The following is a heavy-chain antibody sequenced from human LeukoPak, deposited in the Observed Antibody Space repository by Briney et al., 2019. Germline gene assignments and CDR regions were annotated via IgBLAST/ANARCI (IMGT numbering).Heavy chain of an antibody. Sequence: PGGSLRLSCAASGLTVSSNYMSWVRQAPGKGLEWVAITSYDGSNTHYADSVKGRFTISRDNSKNTLYLQMNSLRAEDTAVYYCAKDFGYFDGSGFVRYFQHWGQGTLVTVSS. V-gene: IGHV3-30*18. CDR3: AKDFGYFDGSGFVRYFQH. J-gene: IGHJ1*01. D-gene: IGHD3-22*01. CDR1: GLTVSSNY. CDR2: TSYDGSNT.